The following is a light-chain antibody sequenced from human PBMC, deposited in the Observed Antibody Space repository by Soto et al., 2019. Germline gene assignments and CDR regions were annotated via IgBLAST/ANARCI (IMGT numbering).Light chain of an antibody. CDR2: KAS. Sequence: DIQMTQSPSTLSGSVGDRLTITCRASQTISSWLAWYQQKPGKXPKXXIYKASTLKSGVPSRFSGSGSGTEFTITISSLQPDDCATYDCQHYNSYSEAFGQGTKVEIK. CDR1: QTISSW. J-gene: IGKJ1*01. CDR3: QHYNSYSEA. V-gene: IGKV1-5*03.